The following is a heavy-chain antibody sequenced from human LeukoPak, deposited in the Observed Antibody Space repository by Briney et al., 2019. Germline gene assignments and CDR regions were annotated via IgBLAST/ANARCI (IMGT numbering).Heavy chain of an antibody. Sequence: GGSLRLSCAASGFTFSSYAMSWVRQAPGRGLEWVSVISDSGGDTSYAASGKGRFTISRDNSKNTLYLQMNSLRAEDTAVYYCAKTDCTSSSCYTIESWGQGTLVTVSS. CDR2: ISDSGGDT. V-gene: IGHV3-23*01. J-gene: IGHJ4*02. CDR1: GFTFSSYA. CDR3: AKTDCTSSSCYTIES. D-gene: IGHD2-2*02.